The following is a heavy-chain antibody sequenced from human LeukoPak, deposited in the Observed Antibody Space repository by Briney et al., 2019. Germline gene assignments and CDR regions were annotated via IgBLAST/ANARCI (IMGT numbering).Heavy chain of an antibody. CDR1: GFAVGSNY. CDR2: IYSGGAI. CDR3: ARRPGN. V-gene: IGHV3-53*01. D-gene: IGHD1-14*01. Sequence: GGSLRLSCVASGFAVGSNYMSWVRQAPGKGLEWVSLIYSGGAIRYADSVKGRFTISTDSSQNTLFLQMNDLTVEDTARHYCARRPGNWGQGILVTVS. J-gene: IGHJ4*02.